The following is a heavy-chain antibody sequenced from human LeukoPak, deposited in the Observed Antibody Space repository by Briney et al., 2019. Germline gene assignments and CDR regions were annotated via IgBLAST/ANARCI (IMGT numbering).Heavy chain of an antibody. J-gene: IGHJ4*02. Sequence: GGSLRLSCAASGFTFSDYYMSWIRQAPGKGLEWVSYISSSGSTIYYADSVKGRFTISRDNAKNSLYLQMNSLRAEDTAVYYCAREHYQLLYPVRSLVDYWGQGTLVTVSS. CDR3: AREHYQLLYPVRSLVDY. CDR1: GFTFSDYY. D-gene: IGHD2-2*02. V-gene: IGHV3-11*01. CDR2: ISSSGSTI.